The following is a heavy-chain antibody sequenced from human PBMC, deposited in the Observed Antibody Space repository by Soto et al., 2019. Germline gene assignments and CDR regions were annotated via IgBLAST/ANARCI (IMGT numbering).Heavy chain of an antibody. V-gene: IGHV4-59*08. CDR3: ARHVAKVPTRENWFDP. Sequence: PSETLSLTCTVSGGSISSYYWSWIRQPPGKGLEWIGYIYYSGGTNYNPSLKSRVTISVDTSKNQFSLKLSSVTAADTAVYYCARHVAKVPTRENWFDPWGQGTLVTVSS. J-gene: IGHJ5*02. CDR1: GGSISSYY. CDR2: IYYSGGT. D-gene: IGHD1-26*01.